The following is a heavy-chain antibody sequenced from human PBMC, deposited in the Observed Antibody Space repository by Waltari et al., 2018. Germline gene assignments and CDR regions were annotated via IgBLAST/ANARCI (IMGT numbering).Heavy chain of an antibody. CDR2: IHSGGNT. Sequence: EVQLVESGGGLLQRGGSLRLYCAGSGFDVSSSYMNWVRQAPGKGLEWVSGIHSGGNTYYADSVKGRFTISRDNSKNTLYLQMNSLRAEDTAVYYCAKDRSYGHSLANWGQGTLVTVSS. D-gene: IGHD4-17*01. CDR1: GFDVSSSY. V-gene: IGHV3-53*01. CDR3: AKDRSYGHSLAN. J-gene: IGHJ4*02.